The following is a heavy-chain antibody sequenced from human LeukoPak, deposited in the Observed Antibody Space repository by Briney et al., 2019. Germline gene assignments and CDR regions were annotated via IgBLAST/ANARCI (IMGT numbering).Heavy chain of an antibody. CDR2: TSAYNGNT. V-gene: IGHV1-18*01. Sequence: ASVNVSCKASGYTFTSYGIFWVRQAPGQGLEWMGWTSAYNGNTKYAQKLQGRVTMTTDTSTSTAYMELRSLRSDDTAVYYCARTGGGSSSGNYYYYMDVWGKGTTVTVSS. D-gene: IGHD6-6*01. J-gene: IGHJ6*03. CDR1: GYTFTSYG. CDR3: ARTGGGSSSGNYYYYMDV.